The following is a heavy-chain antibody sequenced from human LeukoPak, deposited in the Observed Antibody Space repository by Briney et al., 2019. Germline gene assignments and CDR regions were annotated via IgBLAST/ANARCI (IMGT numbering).Heavy chain of an antibody. J-gene: IGHJ4*02. CDR3: AKDPRLFDYGDYVSPYYFDY. V-gene: IGHV3-23*01. D-gene: IGHD4-17*01. Sequence: GGSLRLSCAASGFTFSSYAMSWVRQAPGKGLEWVSAISGSGGSTYYADSVKGRFTISRDNSKNTLYLQMNSLRAEDTAVYYCAKDPRLFDYGDYVSPYYFDYWGQGTLVTVSS. CDR1: GFTFSSYA. CDR2: ISGSGGST.